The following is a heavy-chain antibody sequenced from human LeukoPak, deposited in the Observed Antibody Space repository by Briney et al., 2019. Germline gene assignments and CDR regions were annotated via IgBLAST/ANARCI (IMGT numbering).Heavy chain of an antibody. J-gene: IGHJ4*02. CDR3: AKENDYGDYRTFDY. Sequence: GGSQRLSCAASGFTFSSYGMHWVRQAPGKGLEWVAVISYDGSNKYYADSVKGRFTISRDNSKNTLYLQMYSLRAEDTAVYYCAKENDYGDYRTFDYWGQGTLVTVSS. V-gene: IGHV3-30*18. CDR1: GFTFSSYG. CDR2: ISYDGSNK. D-gene: IGHD4-17*01.